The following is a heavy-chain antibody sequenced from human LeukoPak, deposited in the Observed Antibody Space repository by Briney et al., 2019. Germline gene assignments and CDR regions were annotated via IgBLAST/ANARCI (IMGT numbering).Heavy chain of an antibody. CDR3: ARGVGATRYYYYMDV. Sequence: GGSLRLSCAASGFTVSSNYMSWVRQAPGKGLEWVSIIYSGGSTHYADSVKGRFTISRDNAKNSLYLQMNSLRAEDTAVYYCARGVGATRYYYYMDVWGKGTTVTVSS. V-gene: IGHV3-53*01. CDR2: IYSGGST. CDR1: GFTVSSNY. J-gene: IGHJ6*03. D-gene: IGHD1-26*01.